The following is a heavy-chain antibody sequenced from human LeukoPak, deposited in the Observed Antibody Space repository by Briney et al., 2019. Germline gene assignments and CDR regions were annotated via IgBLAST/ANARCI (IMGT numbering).Heavy chain of an antibody. Sequence: GGSLRLSCAASGFSFDDYAMHWDRQAPGKGLEWVSIISGDGISTAHAESVQGRFTVSRDNRKNVLYLQMNSLTTEDIAFYYCAKDIGALIVSSECLHHWGQGTLVTVSS. J-gene: IGHJ1*01. CDR1: GFSFDDYA. V-gene: IGHV3-43*02. CDR3: AKDIGALIVSSECLHH. D-gene: IGHD3-10*01. CDR2: ISGDGIST.